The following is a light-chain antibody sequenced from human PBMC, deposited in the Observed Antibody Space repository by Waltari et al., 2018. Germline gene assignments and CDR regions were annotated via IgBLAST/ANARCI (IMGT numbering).Light chain of an antibody. Sequence: AIQLTQSPSSLSASVGDRVTIPCRASQGISSALAWYQQKPGKAPKVLIYDASSLESGVPSRFRGSGSVTYFTLTISSLQPEDFATYYCQQFNSFPITFGLGTRLDIK. CDR2: DAS. V-gene: IGKV1-13*02. CDR3: QQFNSFPIT. CDR1: QGISSA. J-gene: IGKJ5*01.